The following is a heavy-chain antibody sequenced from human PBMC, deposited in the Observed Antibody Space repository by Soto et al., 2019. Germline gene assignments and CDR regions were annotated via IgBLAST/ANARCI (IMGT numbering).Heavy chain of an antibody. CDR2: ISCNGGST. J-gene: IGHJ5*02. V-gene: IGHV3-23*01. D-gene: IGHD3-10*01. CDR1: GFTFSSYA. Sequence: EVQLLESGGGLVQPGGSLRLSCAASGFTFSSYAMSWVRQAPGKGLEWVSAISCNGGSTYYADSLKGRFTISRDNSKNTLNLQRNGLRAEDTAVYDWAKTGDFRGVIIAWGQGTLVTVSS. CDR3: AKTGDFRGVIIA.